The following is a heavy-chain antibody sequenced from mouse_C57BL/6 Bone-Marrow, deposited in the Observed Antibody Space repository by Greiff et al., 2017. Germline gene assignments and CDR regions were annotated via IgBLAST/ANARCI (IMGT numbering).Heavy chain of an antibody. J-gene: IGHJ2*01. Sequence: EVQLQESGAELVRPGASVKLSCTASGFNIKDDYIHWVKQRPEQGLEWIGWIDPEIGDTEYASKFQGKATITSDTSSNTAYLQLSSLTSEDTAVHYCSSCDGNYFDFWGQGTPLTVAS. V-gene: IGHV14-4*01. CDR3: SSCDGNYFDF. CDR1: GFNIKDDY. CDR2: IDPEIGDT. D-gene: IGHD2-3*01.